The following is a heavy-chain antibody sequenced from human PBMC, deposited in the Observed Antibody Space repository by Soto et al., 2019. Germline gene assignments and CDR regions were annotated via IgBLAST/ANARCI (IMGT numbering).Heavy chain of an antibody. J-gene: IGHJ4*02. CDR1: GYSISSGYY. V-gene: IGHV4-38-2*02. Sequence: SETLSLTCTVSGYSISSGYYWGWIRQPPGKGLEWIGSIYHSGSTYYNPSLKSRVTISVDTSKNQFSLKLSSVTAADTAVYYCARYQLASFDYWGQGTLVTVSS. CDR3: ARYQLASFDY. D-gene: IGHD2-2*01. CDR2: IYHSGST.